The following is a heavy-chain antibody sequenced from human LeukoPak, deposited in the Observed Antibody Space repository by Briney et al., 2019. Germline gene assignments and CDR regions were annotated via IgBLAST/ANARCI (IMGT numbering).Heavy chain of an antibody. CDR2: IYYTGST. J-gene: IGHJ5*02. CDR1: GASVTGGGFY. Sequence: PLETLSLTCSVSGASVTGGGFYWGWLRQPPGKGPEWIATIYYTGSTYYNPSLKSRVSISIDTSKNQFSLRLTSVTATDTAVYHCARHSGSGSESRPFDPWGQGTLVSVSS. D-gene: IGHD3-10*01. CDR3: ARHSGSGSESRPFDP. V-gene: IGHV4-39*01.